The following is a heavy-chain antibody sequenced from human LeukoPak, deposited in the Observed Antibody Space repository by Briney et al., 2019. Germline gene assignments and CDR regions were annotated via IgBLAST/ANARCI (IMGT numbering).Heavy chain of an antibody. V-gene: IGHV3-33*01. D-gene: IGHD1-1*01. CDR2: IWYDGSNK. J-gene: IGHJ4*02. CDR3: ARDRTTAPHSHYYFDY. Sequence: GGSLRLSCAASGFTFSSYGMHWVRQAPGKGLEWVAVIWYDGSNKYYADSVKGRFTISRDNSKNTLYLQMNSLRAEDTAVYYCARDRTTAPHSHYYFDYWGQGTLVTVSS. CDR1: GFTFSSYG.